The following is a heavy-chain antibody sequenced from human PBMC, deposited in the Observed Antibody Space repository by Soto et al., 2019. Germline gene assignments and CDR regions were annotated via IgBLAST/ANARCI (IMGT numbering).Heavy chain of an antibody. CDR3: AREGSGYNF. V-gene: IGHV1-69*13. CDR1: GGTFSSFG. J-gene: IGHJ1*01. CDR2: IIPVFGRP. D-gene: IGHD5-12*01. Sequence: SVKVSCKASGGTFSSFGISWVRQAPGQGLEWMGGIIPVFGRPNYAQRFRGRLTITADESTNTGYMELIDLTSEDTAVYYCAREGSGYNFWGQGTQVTVPQ.